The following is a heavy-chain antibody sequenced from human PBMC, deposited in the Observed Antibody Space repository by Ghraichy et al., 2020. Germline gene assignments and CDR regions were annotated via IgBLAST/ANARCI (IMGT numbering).Heavy chain of an antibody. V-gene: IGHV3-30-3*01. Sequence: GGSLRLSCAASGFTFSSYAMHWVRQAPGKGLEWVAVISYDGSNKYYADSVKGRFTISRDNSKNTLYLQMNSLRAEDTAVYYCAREKLASYYFDYWGQGTLVTVSS. CDR3: AREKLASYYFDY. CDR2: ISYDGSNK. J-gene: IGHJ4*02. D-gene: IGHD4-23*01. CDR1: GFTFSSYA.